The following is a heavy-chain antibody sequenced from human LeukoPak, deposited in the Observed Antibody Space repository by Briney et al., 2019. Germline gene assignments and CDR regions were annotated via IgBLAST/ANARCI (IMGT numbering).Heavy chain of an antibody. J-gene: IGHJ3*02. Sequence: GASVKVSCKVSRYTLTELSMHWVRQAPGKGLEWMGGFDPEDGETIYAQKFQGRVTMTEDTSTDTAYMELSSLRSEDTAVYYCATDRNYDFWSGSRLGAFDIWGQGTMVTVSS. CDR1: RYTLTELS. CDR3: ATDRNYDFWSGSRLGAFDI. CDR2: FDPEDGET. D-gene: IGHD3-3*01. V-gene: IGHV1-24*01.